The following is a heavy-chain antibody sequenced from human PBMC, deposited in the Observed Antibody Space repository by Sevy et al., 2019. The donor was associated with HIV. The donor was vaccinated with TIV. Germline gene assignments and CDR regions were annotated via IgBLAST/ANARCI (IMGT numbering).Heavy chain of an antibody. J-gene: IGHJ6*02. Sequence: GGSLRLSCAASGFTFNTHAMHWVRQAPGKGLEWVALISYDGIIKYYADSVKGRLTISRDNSKNTLSLQMNSLRVEDTAVYYCAREGGYTSAWSPGNHWGQGTTVTVSS. V-gene: IGHV3-30*04. CDR1: GFTFNTHA. D-gene: IGHD6-19*01. CDR3: AREGGYTSAWSPGNH. CDR2: ISYDGIIK.